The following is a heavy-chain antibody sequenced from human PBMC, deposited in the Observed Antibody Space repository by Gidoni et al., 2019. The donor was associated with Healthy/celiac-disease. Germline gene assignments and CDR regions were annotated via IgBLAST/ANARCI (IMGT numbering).Heavy chain of an antibody. V-gene: IGHV3-49*04. J-gene: IGHJ6*02. CDR3: TRVSIAVAGKASYYYGMDV. Sequence: EVQLVETGGGLVQPGRSLRLSCTASGFPFGDYGMSWVRQAPGKGREWVGLIRIKAYGGTTEYAASVKGRFTISRDDSKSIAYLQMNSLKTEDTAVYYCTRVSIAVAGKASYYYGMDVWGQGTTVTVSS. CDR2: IRIKAYGGTT. CDR1: GFPFGDYG. D-gene: IGHD6-19*01.